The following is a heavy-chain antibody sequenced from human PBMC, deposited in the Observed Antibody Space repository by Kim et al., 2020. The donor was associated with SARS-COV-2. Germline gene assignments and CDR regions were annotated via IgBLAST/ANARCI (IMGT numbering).Heavy chain of an antibody. J-gene: IGHJ4*02. CDR2: ISYDGSYK. CDR1: GFTFSTYA. D-gene: IGHD2-8*01. CDR3: ARENGPKFDY. Sequence: GGSLRLSCAASGFTFSTYAMHWVRQPPGKGLEWVAVISYDGSYKNYADSVKGRFTISRDNSKNTLYLQMNSLREEDTAVFYCARENGPKFDYWGQGTLVT. V-gene: IGHV3-30*04.